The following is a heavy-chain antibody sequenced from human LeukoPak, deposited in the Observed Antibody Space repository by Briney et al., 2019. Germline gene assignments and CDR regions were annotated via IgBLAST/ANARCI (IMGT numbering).Heavy chain of an antibody. J-gene: IGHJ4*02. V-gene: IGHV3-23*03. CDR1: GFTFSSYA. D-gene: IGHD3-22*01. CDR2: IYADGST. CDR3: ARDGSLPRTYFYDSSGYHAF. Sequence: PGGSLRLSCAASGFTFSSYAMSWVRQGPGKGLEWVAVIYADGSTYHAESVKGRFSISRHNSRNIVYLQMNSLRAEDTALYYCARDGSLPRTYFYDSSGYHAFWGQGTLVTVSS.